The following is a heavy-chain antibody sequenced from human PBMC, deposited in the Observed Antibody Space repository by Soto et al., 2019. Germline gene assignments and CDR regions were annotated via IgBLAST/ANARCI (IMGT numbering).Heavy chain of an antibody. V-gene: IGHV4-4*07. Sequence: SETLSLTCTVSGASISGFYWSWIRKSAGKGLEWIGRIYATGTTDYNPSLKSRVMMSVDTSKKQFSLKLRSVAAADTAVYYCVRDGTKTLRDWFDPWGQGISVTVS. CDR2: IYATGTT. CDR1: GASISGFY. CDR3: VRDGTKTLRDWFDP. D-gene: IGHD1-1*01. J-gene: IGHJ5*02.